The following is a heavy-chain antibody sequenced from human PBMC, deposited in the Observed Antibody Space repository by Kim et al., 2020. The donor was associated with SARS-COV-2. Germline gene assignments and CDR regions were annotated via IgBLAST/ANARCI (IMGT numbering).Heavy chain of an antibody. V-gene: IGHV3-64D*09. CDR2: IENNGATT. CDR3: VKDRGILGTPLFLDY. D-gene: IGHD1-26*01. CDR1: GFTFSIYA. J-gene: IGHJ4*02. Sequence: GGSLRLSCSVSGFTFSIYALHWVRQAPGKGLEYIAGIENNGATTYYADSVKGRFTISRDNSNSTLYLQMSSLRGGDTAVYYCVKDRGILGTPLFLDYWGQGTLVTVSS.